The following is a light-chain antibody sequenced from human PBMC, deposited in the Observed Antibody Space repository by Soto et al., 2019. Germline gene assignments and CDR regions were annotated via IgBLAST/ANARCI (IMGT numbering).Light chain of an antibody. CDR1: QGISSW. V-gene: IGKV1-12*01. Sequence: DIQMTQSPSSVSASVGDRVTITCRASQGISSWLAWYQQKPGKAPNLLIYAASSLQSGVPSRFSGSGSGTDLTLAIISLQPVDFAAYYCQQRDTFPLTYGGGTKVEIK. J-gene: IGKJ4*01. CDR3: QQRDTFPLT. CDR2: AAS.